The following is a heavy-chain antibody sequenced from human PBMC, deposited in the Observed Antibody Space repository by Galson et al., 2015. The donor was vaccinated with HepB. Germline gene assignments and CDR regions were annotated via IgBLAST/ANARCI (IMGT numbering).Heavy chain of an antibody. J-gene: IGHJ6*02. Sequence: SVKVSCKASGGTFSSYAISWVRQAPGQGLEWMGGIIPIFGTANYAQKFQGRVTITADESTSTAYMELSSLRSEDTAVYYCARGQVVRKHYYYGMDVWGQGTTVTVSS. CDR1: GGTFSSYA. D-gene: IGHD2-15*01. V-gene: IGHV1-69*13. CDR2: IIPIFGTA. CDR3: ARGQVVRKHYYYGMDV.